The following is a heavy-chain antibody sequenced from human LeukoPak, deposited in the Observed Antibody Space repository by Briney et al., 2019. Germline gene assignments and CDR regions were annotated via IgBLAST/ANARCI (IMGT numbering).Heavy chain of an antibody. D-gene: IGHD6-19*01. Sequence: SQTLSLTCAISGDSVSSNSAAWNWIRQSPSRGLEWLGRTYYRSKWYNDYAVSVKSRITINPDTSKNQFSLQLNSVTPEDTAVYYCAREPTPLGWRPSSYYYYYYMDVWGKGTTVTVSS. V-gene: IGHV6-1*01. CDR1: GDSVSSNSAA. J-gene: IGHJ6*03. CDR2: TYYRSKWYN. CDR3: AREPTPLGWRPSSYYYYYYMDV.